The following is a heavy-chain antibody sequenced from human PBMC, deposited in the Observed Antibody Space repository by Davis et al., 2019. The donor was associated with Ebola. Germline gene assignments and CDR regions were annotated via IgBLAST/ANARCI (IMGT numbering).Heavy chain of an antibody. CDR2: INTNTGNP. V-gene: IGHV7-4-1*02. CDR3: ARDLSRVTYYYYGMDV. CDR1: GYTFTSYA. D-gene: IGHD5-18*01. Sequence: ASVKVSCKASGYTFTSYAMNWVRQAPGQGLEWMGWINTNTGNPTYAQGFTGRFVFSLDTSVSTAYLQISSLKAEDTAVYYCARDLSRVTYYYYGMDVWGQGTTVTVSS. J-gene: IGHJ6*02.